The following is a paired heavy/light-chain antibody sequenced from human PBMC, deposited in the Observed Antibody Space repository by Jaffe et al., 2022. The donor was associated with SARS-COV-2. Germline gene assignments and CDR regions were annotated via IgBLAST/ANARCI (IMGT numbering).Heavy chain of an antibody. D-gene: IGHD3-22*01. CDR1: GFSFSDYA. J-gene: IGHJ4*02. V-gene: IGHV3-23*01. CDR2: ISAGDNNI. Sequence: VQLLESGGGLAQPGGSLRLSCAASGFSFSDYAMNWVRQTPGKGLEWVSTISAGDNNIFYADSVRGRFTISRDNSKNTLSLQMNSLRAEDTAIYYCATNSDGSGKNYFDYWGQGTLVTVSS. CDR3: ATNSDGSGKNYFDY.
Light chain of an antibody. Sequence: DIQMTQSPSSVSASVGDRVTITCRASQDISGWLAWYQQKPGKAPKLLIYAASALQSGVPSRFSGSGSGTDFTLTISSLQPEDFATYYCLQAHTLPRTFGQGTKVEIK. CDR1: QDISGW. CDR2: AAS. J-gene: IGKJ1*01. V-gene: IGKV1-12*01. CDR3: LQAHTLPRT.